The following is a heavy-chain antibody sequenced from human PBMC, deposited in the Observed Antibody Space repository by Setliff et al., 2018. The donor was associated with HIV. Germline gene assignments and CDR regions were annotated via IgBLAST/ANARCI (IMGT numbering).Heavy chain of an antibody. CDR3: ARAPGHSSSWSDAFDI. D-gene: IGHD6-13*01. J-gene: IGHJ3*02. CDR2: INTNTGNP. CDR1: GYSFMNYA. Sequence: ASVKVSCKASGYSFMNYAMNWVRQAPGQGLEWMGWINTNTGNPTYAQGFTGRFVFSLDTSVSTAYLHISSLKAEDTAVYYCARAPGHSSSWSDAFDIWGQGTMVTVSS. V-gene: IGHV7-4-1*02.